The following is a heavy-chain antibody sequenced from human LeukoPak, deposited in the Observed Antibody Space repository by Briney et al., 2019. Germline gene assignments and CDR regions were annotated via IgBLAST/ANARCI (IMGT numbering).Heavy chain of an antibody. J-gene: IGHJ4*02. CDR1: GYTFTSYG. D-gene: IGHD5-18*01. CDR2: MNPNSGNT. V-gene: IGHV1-8*02. Sequence: ASVKVSCKASGYTFTSYGISWVRQAPGQGLEWMGWMNPNSGNTGYAQKFQGRVTMTRNTSISTAYMELSSLRSEDTAVYYCARRDTAMVTGVSEFDYWGQGTLVTVSS. CDR3: ARRDTAMVTGVSEFDY.